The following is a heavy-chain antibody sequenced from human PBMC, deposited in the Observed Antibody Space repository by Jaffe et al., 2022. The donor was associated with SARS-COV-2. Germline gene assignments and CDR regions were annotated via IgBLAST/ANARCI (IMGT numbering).Heavy chain of an antibody. CDR1: GFTFSSYA. D-gene: IGHD1-20*01. CDR2: ISGSGGST. CDR3: AKKLMELGYKDNWFDP. J-gene: IGHJ5*02. Sequence: EVQLLESGGGLVQPGGSLRLSCAASGFTFSSYAMSWVRQAPGKGLEWVSAISGSGGSTYYADSVKGRFTISRDNSKNTLYLQMNSLRAEDTAVYYCAKKLMELGYKDNWFDPWGQGTLVTVSS. V-gene: IGHV3-23*01.